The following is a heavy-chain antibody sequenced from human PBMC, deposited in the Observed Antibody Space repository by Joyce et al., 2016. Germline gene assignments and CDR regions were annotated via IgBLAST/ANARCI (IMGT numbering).Heavy chain of an antibody. CDR2: IVHIDGST. Sequence: QVQLVQSGAEVKKPGSSVKASCKASGGTLTNKAISWVRQAPGQGLEWMGGIVHIDGSTNYAQRFKGRVTITADESTTTTYMELSSLRSNDTAVYYCARVTYYEGSGSYSLLAFDLWGQGTMVTVSS. V-gene: IGHV1-69*01. D-gene: IGHD3-22*01. CDR3: ARVTYYEGSGSYSLLAFDL. J-gene: IGHJ3*01. CDR1: GGTLTNKA.